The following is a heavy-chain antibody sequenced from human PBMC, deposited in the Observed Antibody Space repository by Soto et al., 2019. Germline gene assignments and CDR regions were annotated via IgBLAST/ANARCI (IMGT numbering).Heavy chain of an antibody. V-gene: IGHV1-69*01. J-gene: IGHJ6*02. CDR1: GGTFSSYA. CDR2: IIPIFGTA. CDR3: ARGPHGSGSYYYRLNYYYYGMDV. D-gene: IGHD3-10*01. Sequence: QVQLVQSGAEVKKPGSSVKVSCKASGGTFSSYAISWVRQAPGQGLEWMGGIIPIFGTANYAQKFQGRVTITADESTSTAYMELSSLRSEDTAVYYCARGPHGSGSYYYRLNYYYYGMDVWGQGTTVTVSS.